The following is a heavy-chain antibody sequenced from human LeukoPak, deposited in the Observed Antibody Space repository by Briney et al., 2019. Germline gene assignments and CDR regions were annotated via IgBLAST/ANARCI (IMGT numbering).Heavy chain of an antibody. CDR3: ARRSKYQLLAFDI. D-gene: IGHD2-2*01. CDR2: IYYSGTT. J-gene: IGHJ3*02. CDR1: GGSISISSYY. V-gene: IGHV4-39*01. Sequence: PSETLSLTCTVSGGSISISSYYWDWIRQPPGKGLEWIGSIYYSGTTYYNPSLKSRVTISVDTSKNQFSLNLSSVTAADTAVYYCARRSKYQLLAFDIWGQGTMVTVSS.